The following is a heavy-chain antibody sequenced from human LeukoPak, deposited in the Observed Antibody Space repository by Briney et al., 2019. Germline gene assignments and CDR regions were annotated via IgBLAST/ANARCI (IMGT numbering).Heavy chain of an antibody. J-gene: IGHJ4*02. CDR3: AKDFRIGYSAHFDY. Sequence: GGSLRLSCAASGFTVSSNYMSWVRQAPGKGLEWVSVIYSGGSTYYVDSVKGRFTISRDNSKNTLYLQMNSLRAEDTAVYYCAKDFRIGYSAHFDYRGQGALVTVSS. V-gene: IGHV3-53*01. CDR2: IYSGGST. CDR1: GFTVSSNY. D-gene: IGHD2-21*01.